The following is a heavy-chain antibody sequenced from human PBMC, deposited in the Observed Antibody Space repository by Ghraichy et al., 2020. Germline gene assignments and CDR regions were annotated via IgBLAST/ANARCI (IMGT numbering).Heavy chain of an antibody. Sequence: SETLSLTCTVSGGSISSYYWSWIRQPPGKGLEWIGYIYYSGSTNYNPSLKSRVTISVDTSKNQFSLKLSSVTAADTAVYYCARRVREHCSSTSCYFYWYFDLWGRGTLVTVSS. CDR1: GGSISSYY. D-gene: IGHD2-2*01. CDR3: ARRVREHCSSTSCYFYWYFDL. J-gene: IGHJ2*01. CDR2: IYYSGST. V-gene: IGHV4-59*08.